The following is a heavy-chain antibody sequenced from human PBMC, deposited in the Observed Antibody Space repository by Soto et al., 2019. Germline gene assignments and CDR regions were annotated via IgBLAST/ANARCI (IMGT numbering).Heavy chain of an antibody. D-gene: IGHD2-2*01. Sequence: QVQLMQSGSEVTKPGASVKVSCKATGYTFTRYGITWVRQAPGQGLEWMGWISGDSSDTDHAQRFQGRFTMATDPSTTPAYMELRNLRSDDTAKYYCATGGRYCTSTDCRTGFDFWGQGTLVTVSS. CDR3: ATGGRYCTSTDCRTGFDF. CDR2: ISGDSSDT. CDR1: GYTFTRYG. V-gene: IGHV1-18*01. J-gene: IGHJ4*02.